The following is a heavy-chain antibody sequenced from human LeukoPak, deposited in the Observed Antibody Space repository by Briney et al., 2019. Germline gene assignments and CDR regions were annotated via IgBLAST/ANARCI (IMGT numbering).Heavy chain of an antibody. V-gene: IGHV4-61*01. CDR2: IYYSGST. CDR3: ARDRRGGVFDY. D-gene: IGHD3-16*01. J-gene: IGHJ4*02. CDR1: GGSISSSSYY. Sequence: TSETLSLTCTVSGGSISSSSYYWSWIRQPPGKGLEWIGYIYYSGSTNYNPSLKSRVTISVDTSKNQFSLKLSSVTAADTAVYYCARDRRGGVFDYWGQGTLVTVSS.